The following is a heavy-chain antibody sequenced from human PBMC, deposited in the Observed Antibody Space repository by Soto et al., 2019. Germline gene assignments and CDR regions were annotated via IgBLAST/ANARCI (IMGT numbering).Heavy chain of an antibody. D-gene: IGHD2-2*01. CDR3: AKDRRTSPRDFDY. J-gene: IGHJ4*02. CDR2: ISNSGISA. CDR1: GFAFSSYA. Sequence: GGSLRLSCAASGFAFSSYAMTWVRQTPGRGLEWVSSISNSGISAYYTDSVKGRFTISRDNSKNTLYLQMNSLTAEDTAVYYCAKDRRTSPRDFDYWGQGTLVTVSS. V-gene: IGHV3-23*01.